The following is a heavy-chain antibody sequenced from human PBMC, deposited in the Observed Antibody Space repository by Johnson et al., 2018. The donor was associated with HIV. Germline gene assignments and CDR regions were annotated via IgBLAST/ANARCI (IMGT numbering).Heavy chain of an antibody. V-gene: IGHV3-30*14. CDR2: ISYDGSDK. CDR1: GFTFSSYA. J-gene: IGHJ3*02. CDR3: ARGAAFDI. Sequence: HVQLVESGGGFVQPGGSLRLSCAASGFTFSSYAMHWVRQAPAKGLQWVAVISYDGSDKDYADSVKGRFTISRDNFKNTLYLQMNSLKVEDTAVYYCARGAAFDIWGQGTMVIVSS.